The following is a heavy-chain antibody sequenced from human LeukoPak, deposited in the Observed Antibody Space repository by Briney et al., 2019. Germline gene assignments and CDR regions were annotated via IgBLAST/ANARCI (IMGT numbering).Heavy chain of an antibody. Sequence: GASVNVSCKASGYTFTGYYMHWVRQAPGQGLEWMGWINPNSGGTNSAQKFQGRVTMTRATSISTAYMELSRLRSDAPAVYYCVRDRGRGSSGWYYFDYWGERTVVSVP. CDR2: INPNSGGT. CDR1: GYTFTGYY. D-gene: IGHD6-19*01. V-gene: IGHV1-2*02. CDR3: VRDRGRGSSGWYYFDY. J-gene: IGHJ4*02.